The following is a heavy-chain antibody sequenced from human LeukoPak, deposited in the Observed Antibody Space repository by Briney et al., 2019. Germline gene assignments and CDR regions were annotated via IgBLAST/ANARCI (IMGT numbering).Heavy chain of an antibody. CDR3: ARNGVDTAMVPGGEYYYYYYMDV. CDR1: GYTFTSYY. Sequence: ASVTVSCKASGYTFTSYYMHWVRQAPGQGLEWMGIINPSGGSTSYAQKFQGRVTMTRDMSTSTVYMELSSLRSEDTAVYYCARNGVDTAMVPGGEYYYYYYMDVWGKGTTVTVSS. J-gene: IGHJ6*03. CDR2: INPSGGST. V-gene: IGHV1-46*01. D-gene: IGHD5-18*01.